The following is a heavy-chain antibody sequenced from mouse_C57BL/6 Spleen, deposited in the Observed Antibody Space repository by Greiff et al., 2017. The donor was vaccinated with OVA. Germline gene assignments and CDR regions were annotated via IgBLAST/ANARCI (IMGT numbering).Heavy chain of an antibody. CDR3: ARNYKGLRYAMDY. CDR2: IWSGGST. Sequence: QVQLKESGPGLVQPSQSLSITCPVSGFSLTSYGVHWVRQSPGKGLEWLGVIWSGGSTDYNAAFISRLSISKDNSKSQVFFKMNSLQADDTAIYYCARNYKGLRYAMDYWGQGTSVTVSS. CDR1: GFSLTSYG. D-gene: IGHD2-4*01. J-gene: IGHJ4*01. V-gene: IGHV2-2*01.